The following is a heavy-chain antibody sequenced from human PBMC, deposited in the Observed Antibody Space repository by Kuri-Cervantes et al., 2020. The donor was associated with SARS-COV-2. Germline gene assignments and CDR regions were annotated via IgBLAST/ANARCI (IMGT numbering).Heavy chain of an antibody. CDR2: ISSDSSHT. J-gene: IGHJ4*02. Sequence: GESLKISCAASGYTFIYSHMSWIRQAPGKGLEWVSYISSDSSHTNNAESVKGRFTISRDNAKNSLYLQMNSLRAEDTAVHYCARLLARILSYHHSLVVYYFDYWGQGPLVTVSS. V-gene: IGHV3-11*03. D-gene: IGHD2-2*01. CDR3: ARLLARILSYHHSLVVYYFDY. CDR1: GYTFIYSH.